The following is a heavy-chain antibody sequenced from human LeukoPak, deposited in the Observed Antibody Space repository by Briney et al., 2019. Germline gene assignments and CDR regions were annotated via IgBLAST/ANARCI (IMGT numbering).Heavy chain of an antibody. Sequence: GGSLRHSCAAPGFSVSSNSMSWVRQAPGKGLQCVSIIYSRDVTSYADSVKDRFTISRDSDKNTLFLQMDSLRSDDTAVYYCARVLAAIALRDYHYVVVWRKGTTVTVSS. CDR1: GFSVSSNS. D-gene: IGHD6-19*01. CDR3: ARVLAAIALRDYHYVVV. CDR2: IYSRDVT. V-gene: IGHV3-53*01. J-gene: IGHJ6*03.